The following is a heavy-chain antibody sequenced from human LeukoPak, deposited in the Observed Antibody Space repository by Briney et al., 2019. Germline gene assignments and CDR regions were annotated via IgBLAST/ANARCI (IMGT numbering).Heavy chain of an antibody. V-gene: IGHV3-7*01. Sequence: PGASLILSCAASEFTFSSQSMGWVRQAPGKGLECVATIGLDGAQKDFVDSVKGRFTLSRDNAKNSLFLEMNRLRVEDTAVYYCARWRGLQSEFDCWGQGTLVTVSS. J-gene: IGHJ4*02. CDR2: IGLDGAQK. CDR1: EFTFSSQS. D-gene: IGHD5-24*01. CDR3: ARWRGLQSEFDC.